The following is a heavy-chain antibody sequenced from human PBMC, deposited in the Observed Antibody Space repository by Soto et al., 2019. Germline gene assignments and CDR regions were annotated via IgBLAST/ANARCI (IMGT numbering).Heavy chain of an antibody. CDR1: GFTFSSHA. Sequence: GGSLRLSCAVSGFTFSSHAMSWVRQAPGKGLEWVSGISGSGGDTYYADSVKGRFTISRDNSKNTLYLQMNSLRAEDTAIYSCTKGMVTFGGALAFWGQGTLVTVSS. D-gene: IGHD3-16*01. CDR3: TKGMVTFGGALAF. J-gene: IGHJ4*02. V-gene: IGHV3-23*01. CDR2: ISGSGGDT.